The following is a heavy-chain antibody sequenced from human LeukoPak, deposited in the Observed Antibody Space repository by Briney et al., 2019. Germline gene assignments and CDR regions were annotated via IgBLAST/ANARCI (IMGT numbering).Heavy chain of an antibody. J-gene: IGHJ6*04. V-gene: IGHV3-74*01. Sequence: GGSLRLSCVASEIIINNYWMHWVRQAPGKGLMWVSRINSDASFSSYADSVKGRFTISRDNARNTLYLEMNSLSLEDTAVYYCAELGITMIGGVWGKGTTVTISS. CDR3: AELGITMIGGV. CDR2: INSDASFS. D-gene: IGHD3-10*02. CDR1: EIIINNYW.